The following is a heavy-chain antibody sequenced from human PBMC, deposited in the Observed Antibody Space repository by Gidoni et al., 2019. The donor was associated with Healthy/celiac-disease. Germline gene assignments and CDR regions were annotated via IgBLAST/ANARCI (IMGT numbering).Heavy chain of an antibody. Sequence: QVQLQQWGAGLVKPSETLSLTCAVYGGSFSGYYWSWIRQPPGKGLEWIGEINHSGSTNYNPSLKSRVTISVDTSKNQFSLKLSSVTAADTAVYYCARGSGVAGPKYYFDYWGQGTLVTVSS. CDR1: GGSFSGYY. CDR3: ARGSGVAGPKYYFDY. D-gene: IGHD6-19*01. CDR2: INHSGST. J-gene: IGHJ4*02. V-gene: IGHV4-34*01.